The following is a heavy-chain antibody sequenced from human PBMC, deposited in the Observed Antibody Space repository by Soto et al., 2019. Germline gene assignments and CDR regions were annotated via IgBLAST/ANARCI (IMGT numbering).Heavy chain of an antibody. J-gene: IGHJ3*02. D-gene: IGHD3-10*01. CDR3: ARGDGSGSYYKDAFDI. CDR1: GGTFSSYA. Sequence: QVQLVQSGAEVKKPGSSVKVSCKSSGGTFSSYAISWVRQAPGQGLEWMGGIIPILGTANYAQKYQGRVTITGDESTSTADRELSSLRSEDTAVYYCARGDGSGSYYKDAFDIWGQGTMVTVSS. CDR2: IIPILGTA. V-gene: IGHV1-69*01.